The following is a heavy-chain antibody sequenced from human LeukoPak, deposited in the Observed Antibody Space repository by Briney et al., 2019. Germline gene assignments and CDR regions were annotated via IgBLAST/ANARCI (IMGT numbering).Heavy chain of an antibody. CDR2: IIPIFGTA. V-gene: IGHV1-69*01. J-gene: IGHJ3*02. Sequence: GSSVKVSCKASGGTFSSYAVSWVRQAPGQGLECMGGIIPIFGTANYAQKFQGRVTITADESTSTAYMELSSLRSEDTAAYYCATTAGYYYDSSGYYVAETFDIWGQGTMVTVSS. CDR1: GGTFSSYA. D-gene: IGHD3-22*01. CDR3: ATTAGYYYDSSGYYVAETFDI.